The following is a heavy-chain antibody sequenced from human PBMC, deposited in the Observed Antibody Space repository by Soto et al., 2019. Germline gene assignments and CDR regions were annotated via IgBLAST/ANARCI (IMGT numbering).Heavy chain of an antibody. J-gene: IGHJ4*02. Sequence: QEQLVQSGDEVKKPGSSLRVSCKASGDTISHYGVSWVRQAPGQGLEWMGGIIPIFGKTTYAQRFQGRLTITADESTATSYMELSSLKSDDAAVYDCARLVRLRHYFDSWGQGTRVTVSS. CDR2: IIPIFGKT. CDR3: ARLVRLRHYFDS. V-gene: IGHV1-69*01. D-gene: IGHD1-26*01. CDR1: GDTISHYG.